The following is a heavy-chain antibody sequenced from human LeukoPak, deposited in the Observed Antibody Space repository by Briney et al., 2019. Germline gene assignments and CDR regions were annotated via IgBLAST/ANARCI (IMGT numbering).Heavy chain of an antibody. CDR2: ISYDISKT. J-gene: IGHJ4*02. D-gene: IGHD1-26*01. CDR1: GFTFSSYA. Sequence: PGGSLRLSCTASGFTFSSYALHWVRQAPGKGLEWVAAISYDISKTFYGDSVKGRFTISRDNSKKTLYLQMDSLRPDDTAVYHCATGSIVGVRQAHVYWGQGTLATVSS. CDR3: ATGSIVGVRQAHVY. V-gene: IGHV3-30-3*01.